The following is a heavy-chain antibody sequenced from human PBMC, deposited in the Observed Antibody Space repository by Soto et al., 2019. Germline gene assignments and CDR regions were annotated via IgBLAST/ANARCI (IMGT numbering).Heavy chain of an antibody. D-gene: IGHD1-26*01. J-gene: IGHJ3*02. Sequence: GGSLRLSCAASGFTFSSYAMHWVRQAPGKGLEWVAVISYDGSNKYYADSVKGRFTISRDNSKNTLYLQMNSLRAEDPAVYYCARAPQVGADAFDIWGQGTMVTVSS. V-gene: IGHV3-30*04. CDR3: ARAPQVGADAFDI. CDR2: ISYDGSNK. CDR1: GFTFSSYA.